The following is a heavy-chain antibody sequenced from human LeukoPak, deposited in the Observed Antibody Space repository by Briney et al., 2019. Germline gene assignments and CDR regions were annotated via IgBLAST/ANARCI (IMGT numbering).Heavy chain of an antibody. D-gene: IGHD2-2*01. J-gene: IGHJ4*02. CDR2: IWYDGSNK. CDR3: ARDQERGVVPAAFPY. CDR1: GFTFSSYG. Sequence: PGGSLRLSCAASGFTFSSYGMLWVRQAPGKGLEWVAVIWYDGSNKYYADSVKGRFTISRDNSKTTLYLQMNSLRAEDTAVYYCARDQERGVVPAAFPYWGQGTLVTVSS. V-gene: IGHV3-33*08.